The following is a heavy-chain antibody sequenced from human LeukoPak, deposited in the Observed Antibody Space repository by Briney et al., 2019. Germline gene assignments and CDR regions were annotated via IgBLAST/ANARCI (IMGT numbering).Heavy chain of an antibody. CDR2: ISYDGSNK. Sequence: GRSLRLSCAASGFTFSSYAMHWVRQAPGKGLEWVAVISYDGSNKYYADSVKGRFTISRDNSKNTLYLQMNSLRAEDTAVYYCARVKGGYDFWSGYRNWFGPWGQGALVTVSS. CDR3: ARVKGGYDFWSGYRNWFGP. D-gene: IGHD3-3*01. CDR1: GFTFSSYA. V-gene: IGHV3-30-3*01. J-gene: IGHJ5*02.